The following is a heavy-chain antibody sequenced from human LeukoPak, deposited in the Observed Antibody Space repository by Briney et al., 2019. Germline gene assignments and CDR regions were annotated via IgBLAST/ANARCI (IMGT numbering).Heavy chain of an antibody. CDR1: GYTFTGYY. J-gene: IGHJ6*03. V-gene: IGHV1-2*02. CDR3: ARGNYIVVVVAADYYYYMDV. D-gene: IGHD2-15*01. Sequence: ASVKVSCKASGYTFTGYYMHWVRQAPGQGLEWMGWINPNSGGTNYAQKFQGRVTMTRDTSISTAYMELSRLRSDDTAVYYCARGNYIVVVVAADYYYYMDVWGKGTTVTVSS. CDR2: INPNSGGT.